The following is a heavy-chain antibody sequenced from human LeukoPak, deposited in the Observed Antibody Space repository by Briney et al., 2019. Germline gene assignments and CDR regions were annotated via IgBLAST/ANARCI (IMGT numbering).Heavy chain of an antibody. CDR2: ISYDGSNK. V-gene: IGHV3-30*18. J-gene: IGHJ4*02. D-gene: IGHD3-22*01. CDR3: AKIVVAQSLHDY. CDR1: GFTFSSYG. Sequence: PGGSLRLSCAASGFTFSSYGMHWVRQAPGKGPEWVAVISYDGSNKYYADSVKGRFTISRDNSKNTLYLQMNSLRAEDTAVYYCAKIVVAQSLHDYWGQGTLVTVSS.